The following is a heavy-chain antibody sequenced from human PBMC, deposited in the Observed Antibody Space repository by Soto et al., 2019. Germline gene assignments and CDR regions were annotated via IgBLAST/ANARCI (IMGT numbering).Heavy chain of an antibody. CDR1: GGSINSGDYY. V-gene: IGHV4-30-4*01. J-gene: IGHJ3*02. CDR2: IYYSGST. CDR3: ATVPTYYYDRSGYANAFDM. Sequence: QVQLQESGPGLVKPSQTLSLTCTVSGGSINSGDYYWSWIRQPPGKGLEWIGYIYYSGSTYHNPSLKSRINISVDTSKNQFCLKLSSVTAADTAVYYCATVPTYYYDRSGYANAFDMWGQGTMVTVSS. D-gene: IGHD3-22*01.